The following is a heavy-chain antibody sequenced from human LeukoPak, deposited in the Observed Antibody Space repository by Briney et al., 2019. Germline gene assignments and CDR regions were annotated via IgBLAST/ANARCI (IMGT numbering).Heavy chain of an antibody. D-gene: IGHD6-13*01. CDR3: ARARAPIGSSSWYKRIRGFDY. Sequence: ASVKVSCKASGYTFTSYGISWVRQAPGQGLEWMGWISAYNGNTNYAQKLQGRVTMTTDTSTSTAYMELRSLRSDDTAVYYCARARAPIGSSSWYKRIRGFDYWGQGTLVTVSS. CDR1: GYTFTSYG. V-gene: IGHV1-18*01. CDR2: ISAYNGNT. J-gene: IGHJ4*02.